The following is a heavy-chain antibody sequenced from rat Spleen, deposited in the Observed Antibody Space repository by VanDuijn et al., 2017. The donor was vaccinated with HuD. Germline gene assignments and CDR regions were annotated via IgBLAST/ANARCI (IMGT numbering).Heavy chain of an antibody. CDR3: ARNRIGTTSGWFAY. D-gene: IGHD1-5*01. CDR1: GFTFSDYG. CDR2: ISPSGGST. V-gene: IGHV5-25*01. J-gene: IGHJ2*01. Sequence: EVQLVESGGGLVQPGRSLTLSCAASGFTFSDYGMAWVRQAPTKGLAWVASISPSGGSTYYRDSGKGRFTVSRENAKSTLYLQMDSLRSEDTASYYCARNRIGTTSGWFAYWGQGVVVIVSS.